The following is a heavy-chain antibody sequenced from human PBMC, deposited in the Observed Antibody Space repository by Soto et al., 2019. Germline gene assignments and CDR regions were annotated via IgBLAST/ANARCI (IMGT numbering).Heavy chain of an antibody. Sequence: GGSLRLSCAASGFTFSSYAMSWVRQAPGKGLEWVSAISGSGGSTYYADSVKGRFTISRDNSKNTLYLQMNSLIAEDTAVYYCAKAGDIVVVVAVDYYFDYWGQGTLVTVSS. CDR3: AKAGDIVVVVAVDYYFDY. J-gene: IGHJ4*02. CDR1: GFTFSSYA. CDR2: ISGSGGST. V-gene: IGHV3-23*01. D-gene: IGHD2-15*01.